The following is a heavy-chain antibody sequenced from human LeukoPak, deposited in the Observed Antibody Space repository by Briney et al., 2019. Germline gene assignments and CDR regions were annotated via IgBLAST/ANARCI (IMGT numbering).Heavy chain of an antibody. J-gene: IGHJ4*02. CDR3: ASAGAVVNYDFWSGSEN. V-gene: IGHV4-31*03. CDR2: IYYRGST. Sequence: SETLSLTCTVSGGSISSGGYYWSWIRQHPGRGLEWIGYIYYRGSTYYNPSLKSRVTISVDTSKNQFSLKLSSVTAADTAVYYCASAGAVVNYDFWSGSENWGQGTLVTVSS. CDR1: GGSISSGGYY. D-gene: IGHD3-3*01.